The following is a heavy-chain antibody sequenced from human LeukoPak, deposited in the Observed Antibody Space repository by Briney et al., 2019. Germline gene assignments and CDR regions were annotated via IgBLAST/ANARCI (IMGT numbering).Heavy chain of an antibody. CDR3: ARIGSCDSIGYYFDY. Sequence: SETLSLTCTVSGDSISSYYWSWIRQPPGKGLEWIGYVYHSGGTTYNPSLKSRVTISVDTSNNHFSLRLHSGTAADTAIYYCARIGSCDSIGYYFDYWGQGALVTVSS. CDR1: GDSISSYY. J-gene: IGHJ4*02. V-gene: IGHV4-59*01. D-gene: IGHD3-22*01. CDR2: VYHSGGT.